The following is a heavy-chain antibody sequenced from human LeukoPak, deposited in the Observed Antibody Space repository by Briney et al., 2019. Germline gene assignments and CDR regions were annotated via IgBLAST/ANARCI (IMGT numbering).Heavy chain of an antibody. J-gene: IGHJ6*03. Sequence: GGSLRLSCAASGFTFSSYAMSWVRQAPGKGLEWVSAISGSGGSTYYADSVKGRFTISRDNSKNTLYLQMNGLRAEDTAVYYCATVCVLRFLEWSPDYMDVWGKGTTVTVSS. CDR1: GFTFSSYA. V-gene: IGHV3-23*01. CDR3: ATVCVLRFLEWSPDYMDV. CDR2: ISGSGGST. D-gene: IGHD3-3*01.